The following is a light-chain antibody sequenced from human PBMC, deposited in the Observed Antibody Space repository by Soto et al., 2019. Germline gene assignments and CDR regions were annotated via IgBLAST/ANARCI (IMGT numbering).Light chain of an antibody. J-gene: IGKJ1*01. CDR2: GAS. V-gene: IGKV3-20*01. Sequence: EIVLTQSPGSLSLTPGERATLSCRSIQSVSNNYLAWYQQKPGQAPRLLIYGASNRATGIPDRFSGSGSGTDFTLTISRLEPEAFAVYYCQQSGSSGTFAQGTKVDIK. CDR3: QQSGSSGT. CDR1: QSVSNNY.